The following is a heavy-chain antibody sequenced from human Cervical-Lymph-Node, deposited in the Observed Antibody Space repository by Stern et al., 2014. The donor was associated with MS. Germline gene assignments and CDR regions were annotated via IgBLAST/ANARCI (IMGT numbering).Heavy chain of an antibody. CDR3: ARGLLGSENAFDI. CDR1: GFTFTSSG. CDR2: ISAYDGNT. V-gene: IGHV1-18*01. D-gene: IGHD2-15*01. Sequence: QVQLVVSGAEVMQPGDSVKVSCTASGFTFTSSGISWVRQAPGQGLEWMGCISAYDGNTNYAQKLQGRFTMTTDTSTSTAYMELRSLRSDDTAVYYCARGLLGSENAFDIWGQGTMVTVSS. J-gene: IGHJ3*02.